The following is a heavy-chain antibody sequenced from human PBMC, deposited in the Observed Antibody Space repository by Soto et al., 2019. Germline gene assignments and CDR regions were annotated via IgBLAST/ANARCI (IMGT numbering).Heavy chain of an antibody. D-gene: IGHD4-17*01. CDR1: GFSLSTSGVG. CDR3: AHRGYGDYVGTFDY. CDR2: IYWDDDK. J-gene: IGHJ4*02. V-gene: IGHV2-5*02. Sequence: QITLKESGPTLVKPTQTLTLTCTFSGFSLSTSGVGVGWIRQPPGKALEWLALIYWDDDKRYSPSLKSRLTITKDTSKNQVVLTMTNMDPVDTATYYCAHRGYGDYVGTFDYWGQGTLVTVSS.